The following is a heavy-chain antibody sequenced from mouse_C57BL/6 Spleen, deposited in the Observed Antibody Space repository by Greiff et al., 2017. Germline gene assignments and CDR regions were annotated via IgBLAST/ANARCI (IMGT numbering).Heavy chain of an antibody. V-gene: IGHV1-15*01. CDR3: TDYSNSGFAY. D-gene: IGHD2-5*01. CDR2: IDPETGGT. CDR1: GYTFTDYE. Sequence: QVQLQQSGAELVRPGASVTLSCKASGYTFTDYEMHWVKQTPVHGLEWIGAIDPETGGTAYNQKFKGKAILTADKSSSTAYMELRSLTSEDSAVYYCTDYSNSGFAYWGQGTLVTVSA. J-gene: IGHJ3*01.